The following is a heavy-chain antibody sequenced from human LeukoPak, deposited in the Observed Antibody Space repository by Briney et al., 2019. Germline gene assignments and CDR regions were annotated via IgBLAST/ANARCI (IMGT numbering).Heavy chain of an antibody. CDR2: ISSSSSTI. CDR1: GFTFSSYS. V-gene: IGHV3-48*01. CDR3: AREIVATPSDYFDY. Sequence: GGSLRLSCAASGFTFSSYSMNWVRQAPGKGLEWVSYISSSSSTIYDADSVKGRFTISRDNAKNSLYLQMNSLRAEDTAVYYCAREIVATPSDYFDYWGQGTLVTVSS. J-gene: IGHJ4*02. D-gene: IGHD5-12*01.